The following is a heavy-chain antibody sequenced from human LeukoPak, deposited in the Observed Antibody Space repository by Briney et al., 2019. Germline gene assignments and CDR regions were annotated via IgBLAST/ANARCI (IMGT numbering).Heavy chain of an antibody. CDR3: ARSGYCSSTSCYDYYGMDV. V-gene: IGHV3-48*04. CDR1: GFTFSSYS. Sequence: GGSLRLSCAASGFTFSSYSMNWVRQAPGKGLEWVSYISSSSSTIYYADSVKGRFTISRDNAKNSLYLQMNSLRAEDTAVYYCARSGYCSSTSCYDYYGMDVWGQGTTVTVSS. CDR2: ISSSSSTI. D-gene: IGHD2-2*01. J-gene: IGHJ6*02.